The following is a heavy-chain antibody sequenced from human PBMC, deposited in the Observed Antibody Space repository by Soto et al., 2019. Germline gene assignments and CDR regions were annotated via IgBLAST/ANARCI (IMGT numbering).Heavy chain of an antibody. CDR3: ARDRGKQWLVPFWGLYAFLI. J-gene: IGHJ3*02. Sequence: QVQLVQSGAEVKKPGATVKVSCKASGYTFTSYGISWVRQAPGQGLEWMGWISAYNGNTNYAQMLQGRVTMTTDTSTSTAYMELRSLRSDDTALYCCARDRGKQWLVPFWGLYAFLIWGQGTMVTVSS. D-gene: IGHD6-19*01. CDR1: GYTFTSYG. CDR2: ISAYNGNT. V-gene: IGHV1-18*01.